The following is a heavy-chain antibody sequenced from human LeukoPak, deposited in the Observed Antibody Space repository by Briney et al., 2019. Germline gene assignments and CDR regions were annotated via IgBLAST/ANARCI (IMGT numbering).Heavy chain of an antibody. D-gene: IGHD3-22*01. CDR2: IYHSGST. J-gene: IGHJ6*03. CDR1: GYSISSGYY. V-gene: IGHV4-38-2*02. CDR3: ARLILLDSSPDYYYYYMDV. Sequence: SETLSLTCTVSGYSISSGYYWGWIRQPPGKGLEWIGTIYHSGSTYYNPSLKSRVTISVDTSKNQFSLKLSSVTAADTAVYYCARLILLDSSPDYYYYYMDVWGKGTTVTISS.